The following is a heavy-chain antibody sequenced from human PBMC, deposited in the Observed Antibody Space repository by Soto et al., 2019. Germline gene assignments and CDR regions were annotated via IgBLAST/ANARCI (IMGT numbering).Heavy chain of an antibody. CDR2: IGEGGVSR. CDR1: GFDFSTYA. V-gene: IGHV3-23*01. D-gene: IGHD3-10*01. J-gene: IGHJ6*02. CDR3: ARDSVTRVSSDIPGMDV. Sequence: VGSLRLSCVASGFDFSTYAMSWVRQAPGKGLEWVSVIGEGGVSRVYADAVKGRFTISRGNSKNTLYLQMTSLRVDDTAMYYCARDSVTRVSSDIPGMDVWGQGTTVTVSS.